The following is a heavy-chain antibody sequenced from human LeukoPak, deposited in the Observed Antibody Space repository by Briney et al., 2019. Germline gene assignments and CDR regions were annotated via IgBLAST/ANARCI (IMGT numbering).Heavy chain of an antibody. Sequence: GGSLRLSCAASGFSFSSYSMNWVRQAPGKGLEWVSYISSDTSTIYYADSVKGRFTISRDNAKKSLYLQMNRLRAEDTAVYYCARDPVYYFDSSGYYVYWGQGTLVTVSS. V-gene: IGHV3-48*01. CDR1: GFSFSSYS. J-gene: IGHJ4*02. D-gene: IGHD3-22*01. CDR2: ISSDTSTI. CDR3: ARDPVYYFDSSGYYVY.